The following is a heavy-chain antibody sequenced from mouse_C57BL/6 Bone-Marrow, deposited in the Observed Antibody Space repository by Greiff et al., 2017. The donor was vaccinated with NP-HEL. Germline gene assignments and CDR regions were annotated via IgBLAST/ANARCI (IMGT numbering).Heavy chain of an antibody. J-gene: IGHJ3*01. Sequence: EVQLQQSGPVLVKPGASVKMSCKASGYTFTDYYMNWVKQSHGKSLEWIGVINPYNGGTSYNQKFKGKATLTVDKSSSTAYMKLNSLTSEDSAVYYCARLGRAWFAYWGQGTLVTVSA. CDR3: ARLGRAWFAY. D-gene: IGHD4-1*01. CDR2: INPYNGGT. CDR1: GYTFTDYY. V-gene: IGHV1-19*01.